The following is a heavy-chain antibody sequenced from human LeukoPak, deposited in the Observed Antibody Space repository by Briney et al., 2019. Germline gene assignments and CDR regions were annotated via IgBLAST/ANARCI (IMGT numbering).Heavy chain of an antibody. V-gene: IGHV1-2*02. CDR3: AREPGMATGY. CDR2: IYPNTGGT. D-gene: IGHD2-8*01. J-gene: IGHJ4*02. CDR1: GYTFTNYY. Sequence: GASVKVSCKASGYTFTNYYLHWVRQAPGQGLEWMGWIYPNTGGTKSTQKFQGRVSMTRDTSINTAYMEMNNLTSGDTAVYYCAREPGMATGYWGQGTLVTVSS.